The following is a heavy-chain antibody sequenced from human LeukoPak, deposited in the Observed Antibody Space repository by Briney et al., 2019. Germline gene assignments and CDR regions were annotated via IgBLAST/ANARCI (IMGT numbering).Heavy chain of an antibody. CDR3: SRGPIQLWIHNGMDV. V-gene: IGHV3-49*04. CDR2: IRSKANGGTT. Sequence: GGSLRLSCKGFGFSFGDHSMSWVRQAPGKWLEWVGFIRSKANGGTTEYSAAVKARFTISRADSICIAHMQMNSLKTEDTAAYYCSRGPIQLWIHNGMDVWGQGTTVTV. CDR1: GFSFGDHS. J-gene: IGHJ6*02. D-gene: IGHD5-24*01.